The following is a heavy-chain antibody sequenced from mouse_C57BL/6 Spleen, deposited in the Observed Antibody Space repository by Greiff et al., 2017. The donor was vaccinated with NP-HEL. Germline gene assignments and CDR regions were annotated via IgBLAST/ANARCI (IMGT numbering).Heavy chain of an antibody. CDR3: ARHNDSNDLAWFAY. CDR1: GYTFTSYW. D-gene: IGHD2-12*01. V-gene: IGHV1-53*01. Sequence: QVQLQQPGTELVKPGASVKLSCKASGYTFTSYWMPWVKQRPGQGLEWIGNINPSNGGTNYNEKFKSKATLTVDKSSSPAYMQLSSLTSEDSAVYYCARHNDSNDLAWFAYWGQGTLVTVSA. J-gene: IGHJ3*01. CDR2: INPSNGGT.